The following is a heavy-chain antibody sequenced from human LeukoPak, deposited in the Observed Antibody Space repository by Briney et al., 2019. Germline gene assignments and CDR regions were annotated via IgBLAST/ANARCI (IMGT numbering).Heavy chain of an antibody. CDR2: IASDGSST. Sequence: GGSLRLSCAASGFTFSSYWVNWVRQAPGKGLVWVSRIASDGSSTTYADSVKGRFSISRDNAKNTLYLQMNSLRVEDTAVYYCARGRPHGNDYWGQGTLVTVST. V-gene: IGHV3-74*01. D-gene: IGHD4-23*01. J-gene: IGHJ4*02. CDR1: GFTFSSYW. CDR3: ARGRPHGNDY.